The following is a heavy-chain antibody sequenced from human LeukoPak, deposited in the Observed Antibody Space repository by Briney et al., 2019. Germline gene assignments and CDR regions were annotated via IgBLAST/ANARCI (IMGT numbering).Heavy chain of an antibody. CDR2: INHSGST. J-gene: IGHJ4*02. D-gene: IGHD3-10*01. Sequence: SETLSLTCAVYGGSFSGYYWSWIRQPPGKGLEWIGEINHSGSTNYNPSLKSRVTISVDTSKNQFSLKLSSATAADTAVYYCARNPMATTRWGQGTLVTVSS. CDR3: ARNPMATTR. V-gene: IGHV4-34*01. CDR1: GGSFSGYY.